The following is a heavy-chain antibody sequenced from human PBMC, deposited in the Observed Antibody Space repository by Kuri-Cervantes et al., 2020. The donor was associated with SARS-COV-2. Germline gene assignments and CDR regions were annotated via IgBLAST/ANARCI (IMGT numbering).Heavy chain of an antibody. D-gene: IGHD4-23*01. Sequence: ESLKISCAVYGGSFSGYYWSWIRQPPGKGLEWIGEINHSGSTNYNPSLKSRVTISVDTSKNQFSLKLSSVTAADTAVYYCARAYGGNFFDYWGQGTLVTVSS. J-gene: IGHJ4*02. CDR1: GGSFSGYY. CDR2: INHSGST. CDR3: ARAYGGNFFDY. V-gene: IGHV4-34*01.